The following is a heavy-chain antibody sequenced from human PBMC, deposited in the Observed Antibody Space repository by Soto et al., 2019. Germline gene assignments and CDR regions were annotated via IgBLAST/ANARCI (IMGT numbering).Heavy chain of an antibody. Sequence: ESLKISFKGSGYSFTSYWISWVRQIPGKGLEWMGRIDPSDSYTNYSPSFQGHVTISADKSISTAYLQWSSLKASDTAMYYCARHFMYSGYDWGAWFDPWGQGTLVTVSS. D-gene: IGHD5-12*01. CDR3: ARHFMYSGYDWGAWFDP. CDR1: GYSFTSYW. CDR2: IDPSDSYT. V-gene: IGHV5-10-1*01. J-gene: IGHJ5*02.